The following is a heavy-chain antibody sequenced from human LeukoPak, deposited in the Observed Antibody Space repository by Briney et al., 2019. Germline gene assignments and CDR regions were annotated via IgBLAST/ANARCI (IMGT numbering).Heavy chain of an antibody. CDR2: IYYSGST. Sequence: SETLSLTRTVSGGSISSSSYYWGWIRQPPGKGLERIGSIYYSGSTYYNPSLKSRVTISVDTSKNQFSLKLSSVTAADTAVYYCARVVVSHYYMDVWGKGTTVTVSS. V-gene: IGHV4-39*07. D-gene: IGHD2-15*01. J-gene: IGHJ6*03. CDR1: GGSISSSSYY. CDR3: ARVVVSHYYMDV.